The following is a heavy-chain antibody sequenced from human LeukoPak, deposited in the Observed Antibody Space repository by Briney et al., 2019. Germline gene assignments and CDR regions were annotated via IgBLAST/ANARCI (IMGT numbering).Heavy chain of an antibody. J-gene: IGHJ4*02. CDR2: ISGGGGTT. V-gene: IGHV3-23*01. D-gene: IGHD3-22*01. Sequence: PGGSLRLSCAASVVTFSNYSMSWVRQAPGKGLEWVSGISGGGGTTYYADSVKGRFTISRDNSKNTLYLQMHSLRAEDTAVYYCAKDRVYYFDSSGYSCDYWGQGSLVTVSS. CDR3: AKDRVYYFDSSGYSCDY. CDR1: VVTFSNYS.